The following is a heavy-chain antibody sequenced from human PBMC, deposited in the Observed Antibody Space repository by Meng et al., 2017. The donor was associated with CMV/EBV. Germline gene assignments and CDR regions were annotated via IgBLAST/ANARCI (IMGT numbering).Heavy chain of an antibody. Sequence: GSLRLSCTVSGGSISSYYWSWIRQHPGKGLEWIGYIYYSGSTNYNPSLKSRVTISVDTSKNQFSLKLSSVTAADTAVYYCARNKARSSSSWYHFDYWGQGTLVTVSS. J-gene: IGHJ4*02. V-gene: IGHV4-59*01. CDR2: IYYSGST. CDR3: ARNKARSSSSWYHFDY. D-gene: IGHD6-13*01. CDR1: GGSISSYY.